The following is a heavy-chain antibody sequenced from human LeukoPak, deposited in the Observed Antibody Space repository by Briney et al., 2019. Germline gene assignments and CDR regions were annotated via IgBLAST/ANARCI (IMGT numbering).Heavy chain of an antibody. Sequence: SETLSLTCTVSGGSISSYYWSWIRQPPGKGLEWIGKIHDSGITNYNPSLKSRVTFSVDTSKKQFSLNLNSVTAADTAVYYCARGGYMSNWFEHWGQGTPVTVSS. J-gene: IGHJ5*02. D-gene: IGHD6-13*01. V-gene: IGHV4-59*01. CDR1: GGSISSYY. CDR2: IHDSGIT. CDR3: ARGGYMSNWFEH.